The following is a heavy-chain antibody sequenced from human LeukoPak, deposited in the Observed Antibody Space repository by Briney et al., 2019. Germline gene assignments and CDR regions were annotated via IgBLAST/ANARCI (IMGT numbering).Heavy chain of an antibody. CDR3: AKDEVNTGKTDY. Sequence: PGGSLRLSCAASGFTFSSYAMHWVRQAPGKGLEWVAVISYDGSYKDYADSVKGRFTISRDNSKNTLYLQMNSLRAEDTAVYYCAKDEVNTGKTDYWGQGTLVTVSS. CDR1: GFTFSSYA. CDR2: ISYDGSYK. J-gene: IGHJ4*02. V-gene: IGHV3-30*04. D-gene: IGHD3-10*01.